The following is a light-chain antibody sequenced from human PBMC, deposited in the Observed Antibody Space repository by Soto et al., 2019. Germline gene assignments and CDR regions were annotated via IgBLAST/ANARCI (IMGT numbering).Light chain of an antibody. CDR1: RSVSSN. CDR3: QQYYNWPPYT. V-gene: IGKV3-15*01. J-gene: IGKJ2*01. Sequence: EIVMTQSPATLSVSPGERATLSCRASRSVSSNLAWFQQKPGQAPRLLIFGASNRATGVPARFSGSGSGTDFTLTISSLQSEDFAVYSCQQYYNWPPYTFGQGTKLEIK. CDR2: GAS.